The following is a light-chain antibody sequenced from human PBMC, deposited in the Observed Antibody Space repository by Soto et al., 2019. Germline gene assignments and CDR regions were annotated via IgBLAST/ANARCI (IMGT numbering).Light chain of an antibody. CDR1: QSLLHSNGYNC. J-gene: IGKJ4*01. CDR2: LGS. CDR3: MQGLQTPLT. V-gene: IGKV2-28*01. Sequence: DIVMTQSPLSLPVTPGEPASISCRSSQSLLHSNGYNCLDWYLQKPGQPPQLLIYLGSNRASVVPDRFSGSGSGTDCTLKISRVEAEDVGTYYCMQGLQTPLTFCGGTKVEIK.